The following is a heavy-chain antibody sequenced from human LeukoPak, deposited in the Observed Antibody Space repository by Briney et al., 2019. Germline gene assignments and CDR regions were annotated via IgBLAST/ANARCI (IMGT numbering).Heavy chain of an antibody. V-gene: IGHV4-39*01. J-gene: IGHJ4*02. Sequence: SETLSLTCTVSGGSISSGAYYWGWIRQPPGKGGEWIASSHYSGSNYYNPSLKSRVTISVDTSKNQFSLSQSSVTAADTAVYYCARLSRYYDRSGYFFDDYWGQGTLATVSS. D-gene: IGHD3-22*01. CDR1: GGSISSGAYY. CDR3: ARLSRYYDRSGYFFDDY. CDR2: SHYSGSN.